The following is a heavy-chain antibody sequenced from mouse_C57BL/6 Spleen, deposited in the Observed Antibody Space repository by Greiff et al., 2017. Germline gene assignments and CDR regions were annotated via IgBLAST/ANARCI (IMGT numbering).Heavy chain of an antibody. CDR1: GYAFTNYL. CDR2: INPGSGGT. Sequence: QVHVKQSGAELVRPGTSVKVSCKASGYAFTNYLIEWVKQRPGQGLEWIGVINPGSGGTNYNEKFKGKATLTADKSSSTAYMQLSSLTSEDSAVYVCARWGGYDVGAMDDWGQGTSVTVSS. D-gene: IGHD2-2*01. J-gene: IGHJ4*01. V-gene: IGHV1-54*01. CDR3: ARWGGYDVGAMDD.